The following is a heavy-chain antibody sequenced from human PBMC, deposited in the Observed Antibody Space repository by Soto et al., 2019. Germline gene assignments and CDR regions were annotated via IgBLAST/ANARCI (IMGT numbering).Heavy chain of an antibody. J-gene: IGHJ4*02. D-gene: IGHD3-22*01. CDR2: ISYTGTTI. CDR1: RFPLNDPS. Sequence: GGALKPSPSPPRFPLNDPSMSLVRPAPGKGPDWVSYISYTGTTIYYADSVEGRFTFSRDNAKDSVYLQMDSLRAEDTAMYYCARTSYYLDTTGHYRYYFDSWGQGTQVTVSS. CDR3: ARTSYYLDTTGHYRYYFDS. V-gene: IGHV3-11*01.